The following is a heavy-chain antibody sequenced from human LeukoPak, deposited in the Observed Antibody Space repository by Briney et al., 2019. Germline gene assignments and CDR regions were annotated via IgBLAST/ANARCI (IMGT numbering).Heavy chain of an antibody. J-gene: IGHJ5*02. CDR3: ARDLGVVPAWGWFDP. Sequence: PSETLSLTCTVSGGSIISGNYYWGWLRQPPGTGLEWIGYIYYSGSTNYNPSLKSRVTISGDTSKNQFSLNLSSVTAADTAVYYCARDLGVVPAWGWFDPWGQGTLVTVSS. D-gene: IGHD2-2*01. CDR2: IYYSGST. V-gene: IGHV4-61*01. CDR1: GGSIISGNYY.